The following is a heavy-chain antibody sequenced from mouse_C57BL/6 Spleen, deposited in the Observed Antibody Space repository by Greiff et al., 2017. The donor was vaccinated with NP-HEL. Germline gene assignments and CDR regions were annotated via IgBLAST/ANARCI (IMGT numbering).Heavy chain of an antibody. D-gene: IGHD2-3*01. CDR1: GYSITSGYD. Sequence: EVQLQESGPGMVKPSQSLSLTCTVTGYSITSGYDWHWIRHFPGNKLEWMGYISYSGSTNYNPSLKSRISITHDTSTNHFFLKLNSVTTEDTATYYCARDTDGYYDYWGQGTTLTVSS. CDR2: ISYSGST. V-gene: IGHV3-1*01. J-gene: IGHJ2*01. CDR3: ARDTDGYYDY.